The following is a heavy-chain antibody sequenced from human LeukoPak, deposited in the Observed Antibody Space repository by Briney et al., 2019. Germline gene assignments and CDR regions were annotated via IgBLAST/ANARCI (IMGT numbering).Heavy chain of an antibody. CDR2: INPNSGGS. J-gene: IGHJ6*02. V-gene: IGHV1-2*02. D-gene: IGHD1-1*01. Sequence: ASVKVSCKASGYRFSGYYMYWVRQAPGQGLEWMGWINPNSGGSKYAQKFQGRVTMTRDTSISTAYMELNGLRSDDTAVYYCARWNDPTQNYYHYGMDVWGQGTTVTVSS. CDR3: ARWNDPTQNYYHYGMDV. CDR1: GYRFSGYY.